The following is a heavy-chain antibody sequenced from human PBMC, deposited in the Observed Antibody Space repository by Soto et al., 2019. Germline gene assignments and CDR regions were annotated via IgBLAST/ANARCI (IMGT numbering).Heavy chain of an antibody. Sequence: QVQLVQSGAEVKKPGSSVKVSCKASGGTFSSYAISWVRQAPGQGLEWMGGIIPIFGTANYAQKFQGRATITPDESTRTAYMGLSSLRSEDTAVYYCARDIADTAMVTSFYYWGQGTLVTVSS. D-gene: IGHD5-18*01. V-gene: IGHV1-69*05. CDR3: ARDIADTAMVTSFYY. J-gene: IGHJ4*02. CDR2: IIPIFGTA. CDR1: GGTFSSYA.